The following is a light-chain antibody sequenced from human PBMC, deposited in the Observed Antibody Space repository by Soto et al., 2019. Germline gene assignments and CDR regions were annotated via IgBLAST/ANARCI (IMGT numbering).Light chain of an antibody. CDR1: QSISGN. J-gene: IGKJ1*01. CDR3: QQYGSSPTT. Sequence: EIVMTQSPATLSVSPGERATLSCRASQSISGNLAWYQQTPGQAPRLLFFGASIRATSFPDRFSGSGSGTDFTLTISRLEPEDSAVYHCQQYGSSPTTFGQGTKVDIK. CDR2: GAS. V-gene: IGKV3-20*01.